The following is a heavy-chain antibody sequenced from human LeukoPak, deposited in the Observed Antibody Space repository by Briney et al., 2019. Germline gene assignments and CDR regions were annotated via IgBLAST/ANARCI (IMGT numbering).Heavy chain of an antibody. V-gene: IGHV4-30-4*01. D-gene: IGHD3-3*01. J-gene: IGHJ3*02. CDR1: GGSISSGDYY. CDR2: IYYGGST. Sequence: SETLSLTCTVSGGSISSGDYYWSWIRQPPGKGLEWIGYIYYGGSTYYNPSLKSRVTISVDTSKNQFSLKLSSVTAADTAVYYCARGSEGRFLEWLAGDIWGQGTMVTVSS. CDR3: ARGSEGRFLEWLAGDI.